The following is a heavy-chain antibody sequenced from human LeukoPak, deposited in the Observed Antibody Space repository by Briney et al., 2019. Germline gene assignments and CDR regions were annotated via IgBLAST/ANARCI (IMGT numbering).Heavy chain of an antibody. CDR3: ALPTCYYDRSQAFDN. D-gene: IGHD3-22*01. Sequence: SVKVSFKASGGTFSSYTISWVRQAPGQGLEWMGRIIPILGIANYAQKFQGRVTITADKSTSTAYMELSSLRAENTAVYYCALPTCYYDRSQAFDNWGLGTMVTVSS. CDR2: IIPILGIA. J-gene: IGHJ3*02. V-gene: IGHV1-69*02. CDR1: GGTFSSYT.